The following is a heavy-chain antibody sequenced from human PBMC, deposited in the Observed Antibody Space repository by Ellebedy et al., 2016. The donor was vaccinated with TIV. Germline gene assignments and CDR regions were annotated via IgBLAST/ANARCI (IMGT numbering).Heavy chain of an antibody. CDR2: TYYRSNWNY. CDR3: ARDRPGATSELDY. V-gene: IGHV6-1*01. D-gene: IGHD1-26*01. Sequence: SQTLSLTCAFSVDSVSSNSATWNRVRQSPSRGLEWLGRTYYRSNWNYDYAVSVKSRITINPDTSKNQFSLQLNSVTPEEAAVYYCARDRPGATSELDYWGQGTLVTVSS. CDR1: VDSVSSNSAT. J-gene: IGHJ4*02.